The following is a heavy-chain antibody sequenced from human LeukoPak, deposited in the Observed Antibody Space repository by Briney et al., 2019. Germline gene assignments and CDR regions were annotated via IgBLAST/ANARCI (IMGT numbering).Heavy chain of an antibody. J-gene: IGHJ4*02. D-gene: IGHD2-15*01. V-gene: IGHV1-18*01. Sequence: ASVNVSCKASGYTFTSYGISWVRQAPGQGLEWMGWISAYNGNTNYAQKLQGRVTMTTDTSTSTAYMELRSLRSDDTAVYYCARGWGYCSGGSCYPPSFDYWGEGTLVTVSS. CDR2: ISAYNGNT. CDR1: GYTFTSYG. CDR3: ARGWGYCSGGSCYPPSFDY.